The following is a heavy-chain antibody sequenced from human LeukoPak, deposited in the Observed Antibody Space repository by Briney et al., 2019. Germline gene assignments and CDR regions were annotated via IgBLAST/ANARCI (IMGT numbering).Heavy chain of an antibody. CDR3: ARDKGGVYPNDAFDI. CDR2: IYHSGST. V-gene: IGHV4-4*02. Sequence: PSETLSLTCTVSGGSISSSNWWSWVRQPPGKGLEWIGEIYHSGSTNYNPSLKSRVTISVDKSKNQFSLKLSSVTAADTAVYYCARDKGGVYPNDAFDIWGQGTMVTVSS. J-gene: IGHJ3*02. CDR1: GGSISSSNW. D-gene: IGHD6-13*01.